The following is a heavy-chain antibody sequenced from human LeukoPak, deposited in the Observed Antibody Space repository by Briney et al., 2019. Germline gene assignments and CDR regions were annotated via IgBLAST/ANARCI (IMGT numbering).Heavy chain of an antibody. J-gene: IGHJ6*03. D-gene: IGHD2-2*01. CDR3: ARGRYCSSTSCSGGYYYMDV. CDR1: GYTFTGYY. V-gene: IGHV1-8*03. Sequence: ASVKVSCKASGYTFTGYYMHWVRQAPGQGLEWMGWMNPNSGNTGYAQKFQGRVTITRNTSISTAYMELSSLRSEDTAVYYCARGRYCSSTSCSGGYYYMDVWGKGTTVTVSS. CDR2: MNPNSGNT.